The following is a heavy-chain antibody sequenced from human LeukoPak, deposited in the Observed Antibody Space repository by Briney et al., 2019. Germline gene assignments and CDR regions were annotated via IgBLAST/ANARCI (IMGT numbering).Heavy chain of an antibody. V-gene: IGHV4-59*01. D-gene: IGHD1-1*01. CDR2: IYYSGST. CDR1: GGSISSYY. J-gene: IGHJ6*03. CDR3: ARATTGDTYYYYYMDV. Sequence: SETLSLTCTVSGGSISSYYWSWIRQPPGKGLEWIGYIYYSGSTNYNPSLKSRVTISVDTSKNQFSLKLSSVTAADTAVYYCARATTGDTYYYYYMDVWGKGTTVTISS.